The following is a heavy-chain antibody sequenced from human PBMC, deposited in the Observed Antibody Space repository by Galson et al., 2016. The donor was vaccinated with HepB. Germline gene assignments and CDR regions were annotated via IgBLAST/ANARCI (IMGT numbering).Heavy chain of an antibody. J-gene: IGHJ6*03. CDR3: ARDPSSWHYFFYYYMDV. CDR1: GFRFSEHY. Sequence: SLRLSCAASGFRFSEHYMDWVRQAPGKGLEWVGRTRNKVNSYTTEYAASVKGRFTISRDNAKNSLYLQMNSLRAEDTAVYYCARDPSSWHYFFYYYMDVWGEGTTVTVSS. D-gene: IGHD6-13*01. V-gene: IGHV3-72*01. CDR2: TRNKVNSYTT.